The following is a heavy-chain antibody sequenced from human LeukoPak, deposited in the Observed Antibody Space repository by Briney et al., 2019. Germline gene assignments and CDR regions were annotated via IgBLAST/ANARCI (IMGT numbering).Heavy chain of an antibody. CDR2: IYYSGST. CDR3: ARVWYGSGSYYNLGYYYGMDV. V-gene: IGHV4-39*01. CDR1: GGSISNSYY. Sequence: SETLSLTCTVSGGSISNSYYWGWIRQPPGKGLEWIASIYYSGSTYYNPSLKSRATISVDTSKNQFSLKLSSVTAADTAVYYCARVWYGSGSYYNLGYYYGMDVWGQGTTVTVSS. D-gene: IGHD3-10*01. J-gene: IGHJ6*02.